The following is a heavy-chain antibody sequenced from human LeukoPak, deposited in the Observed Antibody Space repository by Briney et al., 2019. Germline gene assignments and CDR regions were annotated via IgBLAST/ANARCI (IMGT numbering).Heavy chain of an antibody. CDR1: GFTFSSYA. CDR3: VLWFGEFRLGAGNDY. D-gene: IGHD3-10*01. Sequence: PGGSLRLSCAASGFTFSSYAMHWVRQAPGKGLEWVAVISYDGSNKYYADSVKGRFTISRDNSKNTLYLQMNSLRAEDTAVYYCVLWFGEFRLGAGNDYWGQGTLVTVSS. CDR2: ISYDGSNK. J-gene: IGHJ4*02. V-gene: IGHV3-30-3*01.